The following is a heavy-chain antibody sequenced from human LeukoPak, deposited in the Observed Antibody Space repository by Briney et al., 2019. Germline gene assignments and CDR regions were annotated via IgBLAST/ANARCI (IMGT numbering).Heavy chain of an antibody. J-gene: IGHJ3*02. CDR1: GGSISSSGYY. CDR3: ARGRGIVVVPAASRRPHDAFDI. CDR2: FFYTGST. V-gene: IGHV4-39*07. Sequence: SETLSLTCTVSGGSISSSGYYWGWLRQPPGKGLEWIGSFFYTGSTNYNPSLKSRVTISVDTSKNQFSLKLSSVTAADTAVYYCARGRGIVVVPAASRRPHDAFDIWGQGTMVTVSS. D-gene: IGHD2-2*01.